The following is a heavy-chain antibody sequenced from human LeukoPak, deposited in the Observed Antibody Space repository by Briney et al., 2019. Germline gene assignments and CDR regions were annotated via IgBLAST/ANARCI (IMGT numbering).Heavy chain of an antibody. CDR2: IDWDDDK. Sequence: SGPALVKPTQTLTLTCTSSGFSLSTSGMCVSWIRQPPGKALEWLARIDWDDDKYYSTPLKTRLTISKDTPKNQVVLTMTNMDPVDTATYYCARIKASVGTPVVYFDYWGQGTLVTVSS. CDR3: ARIKASVGTPVVYFDY. D-gene: IGHD1-1*01. J-gene: IGHJ4*02. CDR1: GFSLSTSGMC. V-gene: IGHV2-70*11.